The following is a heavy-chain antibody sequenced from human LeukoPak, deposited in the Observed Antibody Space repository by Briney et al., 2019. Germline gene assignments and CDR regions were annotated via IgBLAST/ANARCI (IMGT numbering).Heavy chain of an antibody. D-gene: IGHD2-8*02. Sequence: TSSETLSLTCAVSGGSISSTSYYWGWIRQPLGKGLEWIASISYSGSTYYNPSLKSRVTISVDTSKNQFSLRLSSVTAADTAVYYCARLPTDLLAFDYWGQGTLVTVSS. CDR2: ISYSGST. CDR3: ARLPTDLLAFDY. J-gene: IGHJ4*02. CDR1: GGSISSTSYY. V-gene: IGHV4-39*01.